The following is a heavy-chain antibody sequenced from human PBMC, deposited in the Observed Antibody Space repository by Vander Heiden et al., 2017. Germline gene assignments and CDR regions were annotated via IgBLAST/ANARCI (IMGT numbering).Heavy chain of an antibody. V-gene: IGHV3-13*01. J-gene: IGHJ3*01. CDR1: GFTFNRYD. D-gene: IGHD7-27*01. CDR2: IGTAGDT. Sequence: EVQLVESGGGLVQPGGSRRLSCVASGFTFNRYDMHWVRQVIGKGLEWVSAIGTAGDTYYPGSVKGRFTISRENAKNSLYLQINNLRAGDTAVYYCARTALTDALDAWGRGTMVIVSS. CDR3: ARTALTDALDA.